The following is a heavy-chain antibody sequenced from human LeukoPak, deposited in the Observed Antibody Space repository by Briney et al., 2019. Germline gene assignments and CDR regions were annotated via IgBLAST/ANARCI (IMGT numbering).Heavy chain of an antibody. V-gene: IGHV6-1*01. CDR2: TYYRSKWYN. CDR3: ARRLGPWLVQGGYHWFDP. J-gene: IGHJ5*02. Sequence: SQTLSLTCAISGDSVSSNSAAWNWIRQSPSRGLEWLGRTYYRSKWYNDYAVSVKSRITINPDTSKNQFSLQLNSVTPEDTAVYYCARRLGPWLVQGGYHWFDPWGQGTLVTVSS. CDR1: GDSVSSNSAA. D-gene: IGHD6-19*01.